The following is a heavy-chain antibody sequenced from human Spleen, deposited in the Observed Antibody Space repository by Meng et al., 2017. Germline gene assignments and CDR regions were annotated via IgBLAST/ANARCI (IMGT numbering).Heavy chain of an antibody. CDR2: ISWNSGNI. D-gene: IGHD4-11*01. CDR1: GFTFDDYA. CDR3: AKTTTAYQAFDAFDI. Sequence: SLKISCAASGFTFDDYAMHWVRQAPGKGLEWVSGISWNSGNIGYADSVKGRFTISRDNAKNSLYLQMNSLRPEDTALYYCAKTTTAYQAFDAFDIWGQGTMVTVSS. V-gene: IGHV3-9*01. J-gene: IGHJ3*02.